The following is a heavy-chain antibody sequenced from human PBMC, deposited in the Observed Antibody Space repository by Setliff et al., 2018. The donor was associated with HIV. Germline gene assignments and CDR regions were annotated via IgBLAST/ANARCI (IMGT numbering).Heavy chain of an antibody. Sequence: SLRLSCAASGFTFSSYGMHWVRQAPGKGLEWVAVIWYDGSNTHYADSVKGRFTISRDNSRNTLYLYMSSLRPEDTAVYYCAKDSSPSWSPFDYWGQGTLVTVSS. CDR2: IWYDGSNT. J-gene: IGHJ4*02. D-gene: IGHD6-13*01. CDR3: AKDSSPSWSPFDY. CDR1: GFTFSSYG. V-gene: IGHV3-30*18.